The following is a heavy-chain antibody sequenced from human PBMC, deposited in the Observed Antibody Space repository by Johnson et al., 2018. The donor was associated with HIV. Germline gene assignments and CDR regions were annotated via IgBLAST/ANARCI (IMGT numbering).Heavy chain of an antibody. CDR2: ISYDGSNK. D-gene: IGHD3-16*01. CDR1: GFTFSDHY. J-gene: IGHJ3*02. CDR3: ARGGSDAFDI. V-gene: IGHV3-30-3*01. Sequence: QVQLVESGGGLVQPGRSLRLSCAASGFTFSDHYMDWVRQAPGKGLEWVAVISYDGSNKYYADSVKGRFTISRDNAKNSLSLQINSLRADDTAVYYCARGGSDAFDIWGQGTMVTVSS.